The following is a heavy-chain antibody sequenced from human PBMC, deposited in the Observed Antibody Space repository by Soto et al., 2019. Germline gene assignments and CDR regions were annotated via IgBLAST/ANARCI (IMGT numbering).Heavy chain of an antibody. V-gene: IGHV4-34*01. CDR1: GGSFSGYI. D-gene: IGHD1-26*01. J-gene: IGHJ4*02. Sequence: EXXSLTCSGSGGSFSGYIWTWLRQTPGKGLQWIGQINHSGSSIYNPSLKNRVTISTMSNNKFSLELSSVTAADTAVYYCTRGLFSGSSYSGSWYYFDSWGQGTMVTVSS. CDR2: INHSGSS. CDR3: TRGLFSGSSYSGSWYYFDS.